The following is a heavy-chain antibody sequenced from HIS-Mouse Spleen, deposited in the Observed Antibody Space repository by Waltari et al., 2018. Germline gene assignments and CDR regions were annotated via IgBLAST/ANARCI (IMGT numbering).Heavy chain of an antibody. V-gene: IGHV4-39*07. Sequence: QLQLQESGPGLVKPSETLSLTCTVSGGSISSSSYYWGWIRQPPGKGLEWIGSIYYSGGTYYNPSLKSRVTISVDTSKNQFSLKLSSVTAADTAVHYCAREIPYSSSWYDWYFDLWGRGTLVTVSS. CDR2: IYYSGGT. D-gene: IGHD6-13*01. J-gene: IGHJ2*01. CDR3: AREIPYSSSWYDWYFDL. CDR1: GGSISSSSYY.